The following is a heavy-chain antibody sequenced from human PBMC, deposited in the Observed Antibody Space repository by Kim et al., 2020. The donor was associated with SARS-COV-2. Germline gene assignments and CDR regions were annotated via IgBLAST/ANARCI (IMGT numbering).Heavy chain of an antibody. CDR1: EFTFSDYS. CDR2: ISKSGKTI. V-gene: IGHV3-11*01. Sequence: GGSLRLSCVASEFTFSDYSMSWIRQAPGKGLEWISYISKSGKTIYYADSVKGRFTISRDNAENSVYVQMNSLRDEDTAVYYCSRDWIISATRDTFDIWGLGTVVTVSS. J-gene: IGHJ3*02. D-gene: IGHD1-26*01. CDR3: SRDWIISATRDTFDI.